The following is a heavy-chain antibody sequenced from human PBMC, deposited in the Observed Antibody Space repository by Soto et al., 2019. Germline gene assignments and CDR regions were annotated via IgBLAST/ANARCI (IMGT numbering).Heavy chain of an antibody. Sequence: QVKLVESGGGVVQPGTSLRLSCTASGFDFSNSGIQWVRQTPGKGLEWVALISFDGDKYYVDSVKGRFTISRDNPTNTVYLQMNRVRPEDTGVYYCARDYDRGWCQCWGQGNLVTDSS. J-gene: IGHJ4*02. CDR2: ISFDGDK. CDR3: ARDYDRGWCQC. V-gene: IGHV3-30*03. CDR1: GFDFSNSG. D-gene: IGHD2-8*02.